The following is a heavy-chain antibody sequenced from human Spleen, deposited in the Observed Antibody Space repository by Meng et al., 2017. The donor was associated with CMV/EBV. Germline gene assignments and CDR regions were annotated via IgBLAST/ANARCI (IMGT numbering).Heavy chain of an antibody. V-gene: IGHV4-39*07. CDR1: GGSISSSSYY. D-gene: IGHD3-3*01. CDR2: VYYSGNT. Sequence: SETLSLTCTVSGGSISSSSYYWGWIRQPPGKGPEWIGSVYYSGNTYYNPSLKSRVTISVDTSRDQFSLQLSSLTAADTAVYYCARSIDYFGAVTRGFDSWGQGTRVTVSS. J-gene: IGHJ4*02. CDR3: ARSIDYFGAVTRGFDS.